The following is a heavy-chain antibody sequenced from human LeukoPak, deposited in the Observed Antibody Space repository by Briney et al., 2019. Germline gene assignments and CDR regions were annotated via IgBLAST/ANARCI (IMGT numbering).Heavy chain of an antibody. CDR3: ATYPRITIFGVVRENYMDV. CDR1: GGSFSGYY. D-gene: IGHD3-3*01. CDR2: INHSGST. J-gene: IGHJ6*03. V-gene: IGHV4-34*01. Sequence: PSETLSLTCAVYGGSFSGYYRSWIRQPPGKGLEWIGEINHSGSTNYNPSLKSRVTISVDTSKNQFSLKLSSVTAADTAVYYCATYPRITIFGVVRENYMDVWGKGTTVTVSS.